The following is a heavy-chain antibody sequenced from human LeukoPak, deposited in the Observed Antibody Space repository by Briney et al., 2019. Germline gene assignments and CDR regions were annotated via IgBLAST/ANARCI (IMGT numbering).Heavy chain of an antibody. CDR3: ARLNEGEQNFDY. Sequence: PSETLSLTCTVSGGSINSYYWSWIRQPPGKGLEWIANIYHSGTTFSNPTLTGRVTMSLDTSQNHFSLRLFSVSAADTAVYYCARLNEGEQNFDYWGLGTLVTVSS. CDR2: IYHSGTT. CDR1: GGSINSYY. V-gene: IGHV4-59*12. D-gene: IGHD1-1*01. J-gene: IGHJ4*02.